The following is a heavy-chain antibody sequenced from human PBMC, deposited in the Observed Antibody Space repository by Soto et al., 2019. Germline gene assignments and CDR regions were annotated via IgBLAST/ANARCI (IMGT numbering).Heavy chain of an antibody. J-gene: IGHJ4*02. Sequence: QVQLVQSGAEVKKPGASVKVSCKASGYPFTSYYIHWVRQAPGQGLEWMGVINPTGGGTTYAQKFQGRVTMTRDTSTSTVYMELSSLRSEDTAVYYCTRDKWLLHYWGQGTLVTVSS. CDR2: INPTGGGT. V-gene: IGHV1-46*03. CDR3: TRDKWLLHY. D-gene: IGHD5-12*01. CDR1: GYPFTSYY.